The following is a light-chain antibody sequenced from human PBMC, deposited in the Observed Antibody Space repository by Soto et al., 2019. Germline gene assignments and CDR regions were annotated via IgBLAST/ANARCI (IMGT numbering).Light chain of an antibody. Sequence: DIQMTQSPSSLSASVGDRVTITCRASQSISGYLNWYQQKPGKAPKLLIYAASVLQSGVPSRFSGSGSGTDFTLTVSSLQPEDFAIYSCQQTYGTPWTFGQGTKVEI. CDR1: QSISGY. V-gene: IGKV1-39*01. CDR2: AAS. CDR3: QQTYGTPWT. J-gene: IGKJ1*01.